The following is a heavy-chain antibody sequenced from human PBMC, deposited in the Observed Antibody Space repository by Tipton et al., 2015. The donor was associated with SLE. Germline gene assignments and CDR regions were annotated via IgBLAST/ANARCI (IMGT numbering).Heavy chain of an antibody. CDR2: IYHSGST. CDR3: ARADIVVVVASTEGWYFDL. J-gene: IGHJ2*01. D-gene: IGHD2-15*01. CDR1: GYSISSGFY. Sequence: LRLSCTVSGYSISSGFYWGWIRQPPGKGLEWIGNIYHSGSTFYNPSLKSRVTISVDKSKNQFSLKLSSVTAADTAVYYCARADIVVVVASTEGWYFDLWGRGTLVTVSS. V-gene: IGHV4-38-2*02.